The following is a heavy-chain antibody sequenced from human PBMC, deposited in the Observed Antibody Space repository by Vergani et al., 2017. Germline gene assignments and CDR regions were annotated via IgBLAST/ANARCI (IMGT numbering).Heavy chain of an antibody. J-gene: IGHJ5*02. CDR1: GDSMNTYY. CDR2: IYDSGDT. V-gene: IGHV4-59*01. CDR3: AGGAVWWLRQIDA. Sequence: QVQLQESGPGLVKPSETLSLTCSVSGDSMNTYYWTWIRQPPGKGLEWIGYIYDSGDTKYNPSLKSRVTMSLDTSKNQFSLNLYSVTAADTAVYYCAGGAVWWLRQIDAWGQGILVTVSS. D-gene: IGHD2-15*01.